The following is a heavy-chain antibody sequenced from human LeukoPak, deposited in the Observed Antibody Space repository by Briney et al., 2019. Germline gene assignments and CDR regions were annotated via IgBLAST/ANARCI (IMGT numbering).Heavy chain of an antibody. V-gene: IGHV4-59*08. Sequence: KPSETLSLTCTVSGGSISSYYWSWIRQPPGKGLEWIGYIYYSGSTNYNPSLKSRVTISVDTSKNQFSLKLSSVTAADTAVYYCARSSGGYSYGQRDYWGQGTLVTVSS. CDR2: IYYSGST. D-gene: IGHD5-18*01. CDR3: ARSSGGYSYGQRDY. J-gene: IGHJ4*02. CDR1: GGSISSYY.